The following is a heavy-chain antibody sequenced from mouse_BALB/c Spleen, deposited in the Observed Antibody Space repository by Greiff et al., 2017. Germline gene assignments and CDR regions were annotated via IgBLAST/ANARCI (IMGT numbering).Heavy chain of an antibody. D-gene: IGHD2-14*01. CDR2: ISSGSSTI. CDR1: GFTFSSFG. Sequence: EVQLQESGGGLVQPGGSRKLSCAASGFTFSSFGMHWVRQAPEKGLEWVAYISSGSSTIYYADTVKGRFTISRDNPKNTLFLQMTSLRSEDTAMYYCATYYRYDGNAMDYWGQGTSVTVSS. J-gene: IGHJ4*01. CDR3: ATYYRYDGNAMDY. V-gene: IGHV5-17*02.